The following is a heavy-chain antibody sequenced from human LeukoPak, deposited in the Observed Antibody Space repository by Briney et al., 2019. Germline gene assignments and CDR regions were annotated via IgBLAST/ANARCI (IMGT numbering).Heavy chain of an antibody. CDR3: ARDKSGSSGWYSYFDY. J-gene: IGHJ4*02. CDR2: IDPNSGGT. V-gene: IGHV1-2*02. D-gene: IGHD6-19*01. Sequence: ASVKVSCKASGYTFTGYYIHWVRQAPGQGLEWMGWIDPNSGGTNYAQKFQGRVTMTRDTSISTVYMELSRLRSDDTAVCYCARDKSGSSGWYSYFDYWGQGTLVTVSS. CDR1: GYTFTGYY.